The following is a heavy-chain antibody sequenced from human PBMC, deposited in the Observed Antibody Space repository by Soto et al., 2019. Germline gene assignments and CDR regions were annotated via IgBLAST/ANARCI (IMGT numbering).Heavy chain of an antibody. J-gene: IGHJ4*02. CDR3: AKEESGWYFDY. D-gene: IGHD6-19*01. CDR2: ISGSGGRT. CDR1: GLTFSSYA. Sequence: EVQLLESGGGLVQPGGSLRLSFAASGLTFSSYAMSWVRQAPGKGLEWVSSISGSGGRTYYADSVKDRFTISRDNSKNTLYMKMNSLRAEDTAVYFCAKEESGWYFDYWGQGTLVTVSS. V-gene: IGHV3-23*01.